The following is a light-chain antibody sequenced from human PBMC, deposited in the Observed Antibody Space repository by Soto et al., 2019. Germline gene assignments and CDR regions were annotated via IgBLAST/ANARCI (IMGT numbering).Light chain of an antibody. Sequence: EIVMTQSPATLSVSPGERATLSCRASQSVSSNLAWYQQKPGQAPRLLIYGASTRTTAIPARLSGSGSGTEFPLAISSLESEDVAVYYCQQYYNWPPFTFGQGTKLEIK. J-gene: IGKJ2*01. V-gene: IGKV3-15*01. CDR3: QQYYNWPPFT. CDR1: QSVSSN. CDR2: GAS.